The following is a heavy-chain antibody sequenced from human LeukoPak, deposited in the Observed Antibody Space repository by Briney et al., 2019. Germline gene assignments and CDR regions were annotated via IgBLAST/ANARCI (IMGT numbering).Heavy chain of an antibody. V-gene: IGHV4-59*01. CDR3: ASAQPGYDILTGYYGVGYFQH. Sequence: SGTLSLTCTVSGGSISSYYWSWIRQPPGKGLEWIGYIYYSGSTNYNPSLKSRVTISVDTSKNQFSLRLSSVTAADTAVYYCASAQPGYDILTGYYGVGYFQHWGQGTLVTVSS. J-gene: IGHJ1*01. CDR1: GGSISSYY. CDR2: IYYSGST. D-gene: IGHD3-9*01.